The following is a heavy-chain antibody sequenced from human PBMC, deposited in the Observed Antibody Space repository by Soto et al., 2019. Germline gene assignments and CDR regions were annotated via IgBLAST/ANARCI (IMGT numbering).Heavy chain of an antibody. CDR2: INAGNGNT. Sequence: ASVEVSCKXSGYTFTSYAMHWVRQAPGQRLEWMGWINAGNGNTKYSQKFQGRVTITRDTSASTAYMELSSLRSEDTAVYYCARDEGPRMVYATPPGYWGQGTLVTVSS. D-gene: IGHD2-8*01. V-gene: IGHV1-3*01. CDR1: GYTFTSYA. J-gene: IGHJ4*02. CDR3: ARDEGPRMVYATPPGY.